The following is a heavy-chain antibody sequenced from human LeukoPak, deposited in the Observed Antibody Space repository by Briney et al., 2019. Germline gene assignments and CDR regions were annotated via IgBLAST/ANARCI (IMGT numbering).Heavy chain of an antibody. J-gene: IGHJ4*02. D-gene: IGHD3-10*01. CDR1: GFTFSSYA. CDR2: ISGSGGST. V-gene: IGHV3-23*01. Sequence: GGSLRLSCAASGFTFSSYAMSWVRQAPGKGLEWVSAISGSGGSTYYADSVKGRFTISRDNSKNTLYLQMNSLRAEDTAVYYCAKTFYYGSGSFHYFDYWGQGTLVTVSS. CDR3: AKTFYYGSGSFHYFDY.